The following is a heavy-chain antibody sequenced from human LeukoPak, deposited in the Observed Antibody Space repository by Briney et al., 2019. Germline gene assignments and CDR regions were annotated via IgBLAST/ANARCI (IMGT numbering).Heavy chain of an antibody. D-gene: IGHD5-18*01. CDR2: INHSAST. CDR3: ARGLGYSYGYHYYYYMDV. Sequence: SETLSLTCAVDGGSLSNYYWSWIRQPPGKGLEWIGEINHSASTTYNPSLKSRVTMSVDTSKNQFSLKLSSVTAADTAVYYCARGLGYSYGYHYYYYMDVWGKGTTVTVSS. V-gene: IGHV4-34*01. J-gene: IGHJ6*03. CDR1: GGSLSNYY.